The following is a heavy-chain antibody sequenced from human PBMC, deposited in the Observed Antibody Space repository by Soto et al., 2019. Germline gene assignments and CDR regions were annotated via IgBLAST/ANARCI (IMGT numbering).Heavy chain of an antibody. CDR2: INAANGDT. V-gene: IGHV1-3*01. J-gene: IGHJ5*02. CDR1: GYTFTSYC. Sequence: ASVKVSGKASGYTFTSYCIHWVRQAPGQRLEWMGWINAANGDTKYSPKFQGRVTITRDTSASTAYMELSSLRSEDTAVYYCVRRHVSATGIDWFDPWGQGTLVTVSS. D-gene: IGHD6-13*01. CDR3: VRRHVSATGIDWFDP.